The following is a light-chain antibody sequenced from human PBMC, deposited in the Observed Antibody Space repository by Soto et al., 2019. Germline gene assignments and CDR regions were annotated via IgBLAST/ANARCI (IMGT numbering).Light chain of an antibody. Sequence: QSVLIQPASVSGSPGQSITISCTGSSSDVGSYNYVSWYQQHPGKAPKVLIYEVSNRPSGVSNRFSASKSGNTASLTISGLQAEDEADYYCSSYTSDSPLYVFGTGTKVTV. J-gene: IGLJ1*01. CDR1: SSDVGSYNY. CDR2: EVS. V-gene: IGLV2-14*01. CDR3: SSYTSDSPLYV.